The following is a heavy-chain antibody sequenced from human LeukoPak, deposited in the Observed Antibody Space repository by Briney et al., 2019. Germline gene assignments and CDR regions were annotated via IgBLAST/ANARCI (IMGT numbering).Heavy chain of an antibody. Sequence: QAGGSLRLSGAASGFTFSSYSMNWVRQAPGKGLEWVSYISSSSSTIYYADSVKGRFTISRDNAKNSLYLQMNSLRDEDTAVYYCARDPSGYYDSSGYPDEGYWGQGTLVTVSS. CDR1: GFTFSSYS. D-gene: IGHD3-22*01. V-gene: IGHV3-48*02. J-gene: IGHJ4*02. CDR2: ISSSSSTI. CDR3: ARDPSGYYDSSGYPDEGY.